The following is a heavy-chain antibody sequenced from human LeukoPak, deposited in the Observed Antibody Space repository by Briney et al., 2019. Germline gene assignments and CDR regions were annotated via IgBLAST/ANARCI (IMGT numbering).Heavy chain of an antibody. J-gene: IGHJ4*02. D-gene: IGHD3-16*01. Sequence: GGSLRLSCAASGFTFSNFWMYWVRQAPGKGLVWVSRIHSDGSRITYADSVKGRFTISRDNATNTLFLQMNSLRAEDTAVYFCRGTTGESDHWDQGTLVTVSS. CDR2: IHSDGSRI. CDR1: GFTFSNFW. CDR3: RGTTGESDH. V-gene: IGHV3-74*01.